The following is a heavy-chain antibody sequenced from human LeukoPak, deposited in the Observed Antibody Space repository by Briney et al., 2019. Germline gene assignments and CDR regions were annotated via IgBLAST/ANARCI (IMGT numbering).Heavy chain of an antibody. Sequence: TSETLSLTCTVTGGSISSHYWSWIRQPPGKGLEWIGYIYYSGSTNYNPSLKSRVTISVDTSKNQFSLKLSSVTAADTAVYYCARTLDYDFWGGYPNNWFDPWGQGTLVTVSS. CDR1: GGSISSHY. D-gene: IGHD3-3*01. J-gene: IGHJ5*02. V-gene: IGHV4-59*11. CDR2: IYYSGST. CDR3: ARTLDYDFWGGYPNNWFDP.